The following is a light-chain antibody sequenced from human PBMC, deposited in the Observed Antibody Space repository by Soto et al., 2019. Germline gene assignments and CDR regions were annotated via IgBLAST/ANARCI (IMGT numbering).Light chain of an antibody. CDR3: CSYGGRYTRI. J-gene: IGLJ2*01. V-gene: IGLV2-11*01. CDR2: DVS. CDR1: RSDVGGYNY. Sequence: QSVLTQPRSVSGSPGQSVAISCTGSRSDVGGYNYVSWYQQHPGKAPKLMIYDVSKRPSGVPGRFSGSKSGNTASLTISGLQTEDEADYYCCSYGGRYTRIFGGGTKLTVL.